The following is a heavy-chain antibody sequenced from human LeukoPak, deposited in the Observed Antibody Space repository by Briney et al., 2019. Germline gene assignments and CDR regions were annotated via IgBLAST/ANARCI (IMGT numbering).Heavy chain of an antibody. D-gene: IGHD2-15*01. CDR2: IRYDGSNK. J-gene: IGHJ4*02. Sequence: GGSLRLSCAASGFTFSSYGMHWVRQAPGKGLEWVAFIRYDGSNKYYADSVKGRFTISRDNSKNTLYLQMNSLRAEDTAVYYCAKQDCSGGSCYSGDYFDYWGQGSLITVSS. CDR3: AKQDCSGGSCYSGDYFDY. V-gene: IGHV3-30*02. CDR1: GFTFSSYG.